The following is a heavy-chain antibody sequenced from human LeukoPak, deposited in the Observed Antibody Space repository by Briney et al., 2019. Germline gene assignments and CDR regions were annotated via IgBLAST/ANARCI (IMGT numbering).Heavy chain of an antibody. CDR1: GGSISSYY. J-gene: IGHJ6*03. D-gene: IGHD1-26*01. CDR2: IYYSGST. Sequence: PSETLSLTCTVSGGSISSYYWSWVRQPPGKGLEWIGYIYYSGSTNYNPSLRSRVTISVDTSKNQFSLKLSSVTAADTAVYYCARGGGVGYYYYYMDVWGKGTTVTISS. V-gene: IGHV4-59*01. CDR3: ARGGGVGYYYYYMDV.